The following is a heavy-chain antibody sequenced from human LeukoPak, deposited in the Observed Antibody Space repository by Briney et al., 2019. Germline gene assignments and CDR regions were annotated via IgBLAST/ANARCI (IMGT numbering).Heavy chain of an antibody. V-gene: IGHV4-39*01. Sequence: PSETLSLTCAVSGGSITTTDFDWAWIRQPPGQGFEWIATISSSGKAYYYPSLMSRITIDTSKNQFSLDVTSVTAADTGLFYGVRFKGGTGFDYWGRGILVIVS. CDR2: ISSSGKA. CDR3: VRFKGGTGFDY. D-gene: IGHD1-26*01. CDR1: GGSITTTDFD. J-gene: IGHJ4*02.